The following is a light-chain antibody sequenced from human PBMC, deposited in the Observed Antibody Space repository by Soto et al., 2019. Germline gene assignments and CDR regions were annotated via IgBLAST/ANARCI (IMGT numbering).Light chain of an antibody. J-gene: IGKJ1*01. CDR2: AAS. CDR3: QQSYSTPK. CDR1: QSISSY. V-gene: IGKV1-39*01. Sequence: DIQMTHSPSSLSASVGDRVTITCRASQSISSYLNWYQQKPGKAPKLLIYAASSLQSGVPSRFSGSGSGTDFTLTISSLQPEDFATYYCQQSYSTPKLGQGTKVDIK.